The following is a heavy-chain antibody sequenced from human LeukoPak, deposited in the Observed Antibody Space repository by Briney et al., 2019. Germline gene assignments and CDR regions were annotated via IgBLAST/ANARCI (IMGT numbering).Heavy chain of an antibody. CDR2: ISWNSGSI. V-gene: IGHV3-9*01. J-gene: IGHJ4*02. CDR3: AKEISEGGWFHEGFDY. CDR1: GFTFDDYA. Sequence: PGGSLRLSCAASGFTFDDYAMHWVRQAPGKGLEWVSGISWNSGSIGYADSVKGRFTISRDNAKNSLYLQMNSLRAEDTALYYCAKEISEGGWFHEGFDYWGQGTLVTVSS. D-gene: IGHD6-19*01.